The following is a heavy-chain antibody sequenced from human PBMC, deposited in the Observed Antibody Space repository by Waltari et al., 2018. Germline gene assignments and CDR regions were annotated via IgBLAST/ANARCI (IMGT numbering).Heavy chain of an antibody. CDR2: IIPIFGTA. CDR1: GGTFSSYA. CDR3: ARVFIFGVVIQAAGAFDI. Sequence: QVQLVQSGAEVKKPGSSVKVSCKASGGTFSSYAISWVRQAPGQGLEWMGGIIPIFGTANYAQKFQGRVTITADESTSTAYMELSSLRSEDTAVYYCARVFIFGVVIQAAGAFDIWGQGTMVTVSS. J-gene: IGHJ3*02. D-gene: IGHD3-3*02. V-gene: IGHV1-69*01.